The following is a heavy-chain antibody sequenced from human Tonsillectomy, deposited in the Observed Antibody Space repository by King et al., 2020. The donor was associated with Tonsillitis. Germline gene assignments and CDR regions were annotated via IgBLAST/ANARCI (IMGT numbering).Heavy chain of an antibody. CDR3: ARVTGALTTVAYFDY. D-gene: IGHD4-23*01. CDR2: ISWNSGSI. CDR1: GFTFDDYD. V-gene: IGHV3-9*01. Sequence: VQLVESGGGLVQPGRSLRLSCAASGFTFDDYDMHWVRHAPGKGLEWVSGISWNSGSIGYADSVKGRFSISRDNDKNFLYLQMNSLRAEDAALYYCARVTGALTTVAYFDYWGRGTLVTVAS. J-gene: IGHJ4*02.